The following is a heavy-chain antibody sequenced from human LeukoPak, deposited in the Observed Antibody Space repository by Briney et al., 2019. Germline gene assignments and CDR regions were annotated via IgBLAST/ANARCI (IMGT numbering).Heavy chain of an antibody. Sequence: GESLRLSCAASGFTFSSYGMHWVRQAPGKGLEWVAVISYDGSKEYYADSVKGRFTISRDNSKNTLFLQMDSLRPEDTAVYHCAKAPAYSSAWYRSFDPWGQGTLVTVSS. D-gene: IGHD6-13*01. CDR3: AKAPAYSSAWYRSFDP. V-gene: IGHV3-30*18. J-gene: IGHJ5*02. CDR2: ISYDGSKE. CDR1: GFTFSSYG.